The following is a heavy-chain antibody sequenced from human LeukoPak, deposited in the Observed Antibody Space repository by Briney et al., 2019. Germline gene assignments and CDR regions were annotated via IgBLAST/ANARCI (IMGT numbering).Heavy chain of an antibody. CDR1: AFTFSTYS. V-gene: IGHV3-48*02. Sequence: GGSLRLSCAASAFTFSTYSMNWVRQAPGKGLEWVSYISSSDNTIHYADSVKGRFTISRDNAKNSLYLEMNSLRDEDTAVYYCARVGYYASGPFSYFDYWGQGTLVTVSS. D-gene: IGHD3-10*01. J-gene: IGHJ4*02. CDR3: ARVGYYASGPFSYFDY. CDR2: ISSSDNTI.